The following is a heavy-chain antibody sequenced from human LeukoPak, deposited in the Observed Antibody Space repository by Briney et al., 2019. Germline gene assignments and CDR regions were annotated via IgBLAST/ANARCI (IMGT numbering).Heavy chain of an antibody. Sequence: SETLSLTCIVSGGSMSSYYWTWIRQPAGKGLEWIGRIETSGNTNYKPSLKSRVTMSVDTSKNQFSLNLNSLTAADTAVYYCAGRRITIFGEVIRSRRHYFDPWGQGSLVTVSS. D-gene: IGHD3-3*01. CDR1: GGSMSSYY. V-gene: IGHV4-4*07. J-gene: IGHJ5*02. CDR2: IETSGNT. CDR3: AGRRITIFGEVIRSRRHYFDP.